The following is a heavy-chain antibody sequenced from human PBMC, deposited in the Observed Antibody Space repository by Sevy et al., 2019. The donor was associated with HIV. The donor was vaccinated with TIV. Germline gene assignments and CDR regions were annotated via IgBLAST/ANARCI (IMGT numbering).Heavy chain of an antibody. CDR3: ARGAYYYDSIAPRPAFDI. J-gene: IGHJ3*02. CDR2: IYYSGST. V-gene: IGHV4-59*13. CDR1: GGSISSYY. D-gene: IGHD3-22*01. Sequence: SETLSLTCTVSGGSISSYYWSWIRQPPGKGLEWIGYIYYSGSTNYNPSLKSRVTISVDTSKNQCSLKLSPVTAADTAVYYSARGAYYYDSIAPRPAFDIWGQGTMVTVSS.